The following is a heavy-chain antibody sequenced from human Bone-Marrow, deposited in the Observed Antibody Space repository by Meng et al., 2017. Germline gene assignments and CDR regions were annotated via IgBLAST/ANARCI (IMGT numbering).Heavy chain of an antibody. D-gene: IGHD5-18*01. CDR2: IYSGGGT. Sequence: GESLKISCAASGVTVGNNYMSWVRQAPGKGLELVSLIYSGGGTNYADSVKGRFTISRDSSKNTLYLQMNSLRTEDTAVYYCARDRGKPTARYSYGPNWFDPWGQGTLVTVSS. J-gene: IGHJ5*02. V-gene: IGHV3-66*02. CDR1: GVTVGNNY. CDR3: ARDRGKPTARYSYGPNWFDP.